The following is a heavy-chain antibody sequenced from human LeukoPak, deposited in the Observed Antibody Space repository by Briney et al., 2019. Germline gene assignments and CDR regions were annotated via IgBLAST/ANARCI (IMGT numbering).Heavy chain of an antibody. J-gene: IGHJ4*02. CDR3: ARYSSSIYYFDY. V-gene: IGHV4-30-2*01. Sequence: SETLSLTCTVSGGSLSSGGYYWSWIRQPPGKGLEWIGYIYHSGSTYYNPSLKSRVTISVDRSKNQFSLKLSSVTAADTAVYYCARYSSSIYYFDYWGQGTLVTVSS. D-gene: IGHD6-6*01. CDR1: GGSLSSGGYY. CDR2: IYHSGST.